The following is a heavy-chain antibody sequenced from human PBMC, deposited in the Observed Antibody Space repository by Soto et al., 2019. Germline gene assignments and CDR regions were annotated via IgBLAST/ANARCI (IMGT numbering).Heavy chain of an antibody. V-gene: IGHV4-59*08. CDR3: ARHYGQEVFDY. CDR2: LYYGGST. CDR1: GGSISSYY. D-gene: IGHD3-10*01. J-gene: IGHJ4*02. Sequence: PSETLSLTCTVSGGSISSYYWSWIRQPPGKGLEWIGYLYYGGSTNYNPSLKSRVTVSVDTSKNQFSLKLSSVTAADTALYYCARHYGQEVFDYWGQGTLVTVS.